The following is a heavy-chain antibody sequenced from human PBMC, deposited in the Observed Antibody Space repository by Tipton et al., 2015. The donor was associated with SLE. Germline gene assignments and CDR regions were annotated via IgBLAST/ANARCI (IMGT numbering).Heavy chain of an antibody. CDR2: IYPEDSEV. CDR1: GEDFATYW. V-gene: IGHV5-51*01. D-gene: IGHD3-10*01. Sequence: VQLVQSGAEVKKSGESLRISCMYFGEDFATYWFGWMRQTPGKGLEWMGTIYPEDSEVKYSPSFQGRVILSVDKSVTTAYLQWTSLEASDTATYYCARLQPFCYYSACYRGGLYGMDAWGQGTTVTVPS. CDR3: ARLQPFCYYSACYRGGLYGMDA. J-gene: IGHJ6*02.